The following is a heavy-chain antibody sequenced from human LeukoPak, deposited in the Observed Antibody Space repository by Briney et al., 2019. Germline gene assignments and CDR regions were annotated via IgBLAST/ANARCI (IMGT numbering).Heavy chain of an antibody. J-gene: IGHJ5*02. Sequence: ASVKVSCKASGGTFSSYAISWVRQAPGQGLEWMGGIIPIFGTANYAQKFQGRVTITADKSTSTAYMELSSLRSEDTAVYYCARDWLYYDSSGYYHNWFDPWGQGTLVTVSS. D-gene: IGHD3-22*01. CDR2: IIPIFGTA. CDR3: ARDWLYYDSSGYYHNWFDP. CDR1: GGTFSSYA. V-gene: IGHV1-69*06.